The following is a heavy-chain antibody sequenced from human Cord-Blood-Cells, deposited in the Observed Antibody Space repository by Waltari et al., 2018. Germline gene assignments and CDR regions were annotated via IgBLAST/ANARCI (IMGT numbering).Heavy chain of an antibody. Sequence: QVQLQQWGAGLLKPSETLSLTCAVYGGSFSGYYWSWIRQPPGKGLEWIGEINHSGSTSSNPSLKSRVTISVDTSKNQFSLKLSSVTAADTAVYYCARGRPGYSSSWRNDYYGMDVWGQGTTVTVSS. V-gene: IGHV4-34*01. D-gene: IGHD6-13*01. J-gene: IGHJ6*02. CDR3: ARGRPGYSSSWRNDYYGMDV. CDR1: GGSFSGYY. CDR2: INHSGST.